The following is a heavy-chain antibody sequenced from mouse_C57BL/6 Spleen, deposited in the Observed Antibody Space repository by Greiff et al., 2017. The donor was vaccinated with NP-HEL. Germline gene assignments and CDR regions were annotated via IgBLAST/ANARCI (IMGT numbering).Heavy chain of an antibody. J-gene: IGHJ3*01. V-gene: IGHV1-39*01. Sequence: EVKLMESGPELVKPGASVKISCKASGYSFTDYNMNWVKQSNGKSLEWIGVINPNYGTTSYNQKFKGKATLTVDQSSSTAYMQLNSLTSEDSAVYYCASYYYGSSAWFAYWGQGTLVTVSA. CDR2: INPNYGTT. CDR1: GYSFTDYN. CDR3: ASYYYGSSAWFAY. D-gene: IGHD1-1*01.